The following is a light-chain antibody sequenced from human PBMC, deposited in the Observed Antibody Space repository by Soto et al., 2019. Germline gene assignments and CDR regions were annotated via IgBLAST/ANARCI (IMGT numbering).Light chain of an antibody. CDR2: KAS. J-gene: IGKJ1*01. CDR1: QSISSW. CDR3: QQSRT. V-gene: IGKV1-5*03. Sequence: DIQMTQSPSTLSASVGDRVTITCRASQSISSWLAWYQQKPGKAPKLLIYKASTLESGDPSRFSGSGSGTEFTLTISSLQPDDFATYYCQQSRTFGQGTKVDIK.